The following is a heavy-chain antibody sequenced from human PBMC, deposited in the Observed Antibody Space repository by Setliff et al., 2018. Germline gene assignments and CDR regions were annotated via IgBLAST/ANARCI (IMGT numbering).Heavy chain of an antibody. CDR2: IYTSGSI. Sequence: SETLSLTCNVFGGSISGYYWNWIRQPPGKGLEWIGNIYTSGSIKYNPSLRSRVSMSIDTPKNQFSLRLSSVTAADTAVYYCARTRYGLGGRPYWGQGTLVTVSS. D-gene: IGHD2-15*01. J-gene: IGHJ4*02. CDR1: GGSISGYY. CDR3: ARTRYGLGGRPY. V-gene: IGHV4-4*08.